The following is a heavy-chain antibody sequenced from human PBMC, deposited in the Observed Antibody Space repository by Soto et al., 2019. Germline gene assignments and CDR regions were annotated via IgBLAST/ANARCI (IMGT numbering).Heavy chain of an antibody. CDR2: IYYSGST. CDR3: ARRHGYCSSSSCHGHYAMDV. CDR1: RAPVSSCTYT. Sequence: QLQLQESGPGLVKPSETLSLTCTVSRAPVSSCTYTWGWIRQPPGKGLEGIGSIYYSGSTYYNPALNSRVSSSVDTSKNQFSLKVTSVTAEDTAVYYCARRHGYCSSSSCHGHYAMDVWGQGTTVTVSS. D-gene: IGHD2-2*01. J-gene: IGHJ6*02. V-gene: IGHV4-39*01.